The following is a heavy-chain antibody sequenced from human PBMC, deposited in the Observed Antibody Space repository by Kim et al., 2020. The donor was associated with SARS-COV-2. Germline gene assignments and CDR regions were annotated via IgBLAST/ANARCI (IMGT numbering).Heavy chain of an antibody. J-gene: IGHJ4*02. CDR3: ARGWFVRVVDY. V-gene: IGHV3-21*01. CDR1: GFTFNTYT. D-gene: IGHD2-15*01. CDR2: ITGGSTHI. Sequence: GGSLRLSCAASGFTFNTYTMDWVRQAPGKGLEWVSSITGGSTHIYYADSVKGRFTISRDNAKNSVYLQMNSLRVDDTAIYYCARGWFVRVVDYWGQGARV.